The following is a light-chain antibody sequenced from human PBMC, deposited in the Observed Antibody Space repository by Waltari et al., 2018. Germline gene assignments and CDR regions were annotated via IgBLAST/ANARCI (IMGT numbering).Light chain of an antibody. CDR1: SGHSSNI. J-gene: IGLJ3*02. Sequence: QLVLTQSPSASASLGASVKLTCTLSSGHSSNILAWLQKQPAKGPRYLMKVNSDGSHSKGDEIPDRFSGSSSGAERYLTISSLQSEDEADYYCQTGGHGTWVFGGGTKLTVL. V-gene: IGLV4-69*01. CDR2: VNSDGSH. CDR3: QTGGHGTWV.